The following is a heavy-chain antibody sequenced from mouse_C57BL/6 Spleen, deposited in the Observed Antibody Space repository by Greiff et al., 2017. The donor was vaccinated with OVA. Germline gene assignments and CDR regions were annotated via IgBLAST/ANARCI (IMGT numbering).Heavy chain of an antibody. CDR3: AREGDYYGSSYLDY. Sequence: EVKLVESEGGLVQPGSSMKLSCTASGFTFSDYYMAWVRQVPEKGLEWVANINYDGSSTYYLDSLKSRFIISRDNAKNILYLQMSSLKSEDTATYYCAREGDYYGSSYLDYWGQGTTLTVSS. J-gene: IGHJ2*01. D-gene: IGHD1-1*01. CDR1: GFTFSDYY. V-gene: IGHV5-16*01. CDR2: INYDGSST.